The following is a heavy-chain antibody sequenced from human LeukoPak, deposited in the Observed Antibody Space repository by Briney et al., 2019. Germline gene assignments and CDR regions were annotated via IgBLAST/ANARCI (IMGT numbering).Heavy chain of an antibody. D-gene: IGHD6-19*01. J-gene: IGHJ4*02. CDR3: VKATVAGSPRELDY. V-gene: IGHV3-23*01. CDR2: ITGSGGST. Sequence: GGSLRLSCAASGFIFSNYAMSWVRQAPGKGLEWVSVITGSGGSTYYADSVKGQFTISRDNSKNTLFLQMKSLRPEDTAIYYCVKATVAGSPRELDYWGQGTLVTVSS. CDR1: GFIFSNYA.